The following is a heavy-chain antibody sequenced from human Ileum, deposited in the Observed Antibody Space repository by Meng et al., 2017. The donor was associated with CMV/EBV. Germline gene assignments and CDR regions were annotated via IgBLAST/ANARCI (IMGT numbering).Heavy chain of an antibody. CDR2: IRSRAVSYTT. J-gene: IGHJ4*02. CDR3: VKGHIALDY. Sequence: VQLVGAGGVLVQPGGSLRISCAASGFSFSDNYMDWVRQAPGKGLGWIARIRSRAVSYTTEYAESVKGRFTISRDDSKNSLYLQMDSLKTEDTAIYYCVKGHIALDYWGQGTLVTVSS. D-gene: IGHD2-21*01. V-gene: IGHV3-72*01. CDR1: GFSFSDNY.